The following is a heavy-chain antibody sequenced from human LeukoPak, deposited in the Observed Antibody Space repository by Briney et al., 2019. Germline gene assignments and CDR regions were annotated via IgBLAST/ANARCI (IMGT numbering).Heavy chain of an antibody. CDR2: ISYDGSNK. CDR3: AWGPKYYDFWSGYPPLSY. Sequence: PGRSPRLSCAASGFTFSSYGMHWVRQAPGKGLEWVAVISYDGSNKYYADSVKGRFTISRDNSKNTLYLQMNSLRAEDTAVYYCAWGPKYYDFWSGYPPLSYWGQGTLVTVSS. CDR1: GFTFSSYG. J-gene: IGHJ4*02. D-gene: IGHD3-3*01. V-gene: IGHV3-30*03.